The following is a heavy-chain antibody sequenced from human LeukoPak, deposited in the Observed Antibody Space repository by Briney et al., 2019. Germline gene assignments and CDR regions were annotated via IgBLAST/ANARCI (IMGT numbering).Heavy chain of an antibody. V-gene: IGHV3-21*01. J-gene: IGHJ6*03. CDR3: ARVHPSYQLTYYYYYYYMDV. Sequence: GGSLRLSCAASGFTFSSYSMNWVRQAPGKGLEWVSSISSSSSYIYYADSVKGRFTISRDNAKNSLCLQMNSLRAEDTAVYYCARVHPSYQLTYYYYYYYMDVWGKGTTVTVSS. D-gene: IGHD2-2*01. CDR1: GFTFSSYS. CDR2: ISSSSSYI.